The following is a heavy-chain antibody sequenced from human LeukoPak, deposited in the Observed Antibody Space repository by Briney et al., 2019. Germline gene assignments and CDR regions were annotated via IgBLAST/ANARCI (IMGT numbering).Heavy chain of an antibody. D-gene: IGHD3-10*02. CDR3: AELGITMIGGV. Sequence: AGGSLRLSCAASGITFRNFWMTWVRQAPGKGLEWVANINRDGSEEYYVGSVKGRFTISRDNAKNSLYLQMNSLRAEDTAVYYCAELGITMIGGVWGKGTTVTISS. CDR2: INRDGSEE. CDR1: GITFRNFW. V-gene: IGHV3-7*01. J-gene: IGHJ6*03.